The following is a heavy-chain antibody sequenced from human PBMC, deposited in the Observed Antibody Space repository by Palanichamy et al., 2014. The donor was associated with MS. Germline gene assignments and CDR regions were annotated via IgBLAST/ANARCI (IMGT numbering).Heavy chain of an antibody. J-gene: IGHJ4*02. CDR3: VRIYCTSTDCYLDY. V-gene: IGHV3-7*01. CDR1: GFTFSSFW. Sequence: LVESGGGLVQPGGPLRLSCAASGFTFSSFWMSWVRQAPGKGLEWVANXNQGASKTYYADSVKGRFTISRDNAKNSMSLQMNSLRAEDTAVYYCVRIYCTSTDCYLDYWGQGTLVTVSS. D-gene: IGHD2-2*01. CDR2: XNQGASKT.